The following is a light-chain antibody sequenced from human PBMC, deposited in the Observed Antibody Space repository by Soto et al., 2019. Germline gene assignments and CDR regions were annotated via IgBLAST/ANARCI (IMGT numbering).Light chain of an antibody. V-gene: IGKV3-11*01. CDR3: QQWGIWPST. CDR2: DTS. J-gene: IGKJ1*01. CDR1: QSVGSC. Sequence: EIVLTQSPATLSLSPGERATLSCRASQSVGSCLAWYQQKPGQPPRLVMFDTSNRATGIPARFIGSASGTDFTLTISSLEPEDFAVYYCQQWGIWPSTFGQGTKVEVK.